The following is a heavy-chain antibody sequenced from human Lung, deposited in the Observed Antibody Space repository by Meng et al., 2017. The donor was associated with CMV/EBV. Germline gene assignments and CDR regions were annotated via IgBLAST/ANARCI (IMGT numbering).Heavy chain of an antibody. CDR2: VRHDGSNT. D-gene: IGHD3-3*01. Sequence: GESLKISCAASGFTFNSFGMHWVRQAPDKGLEWVAFVRHDGSNTYYADSVKGRFTVLRDNSKNTFYLQMYSLRAEDTALCSCAKGGDFWSAYQPFDSWGQGTLVTVSS. CDR3: AKGGDFWSAYQPFDS. V-gene: IGHV3-30*02. J-gene: IGHJ4*02. CDR1: GFTFNSFG.